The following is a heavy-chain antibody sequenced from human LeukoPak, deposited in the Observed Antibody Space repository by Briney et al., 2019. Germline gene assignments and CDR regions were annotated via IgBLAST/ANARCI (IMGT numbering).Heavy chain of an antibody. CDR1: GGSISSSSYY. V-gene: IGHV4-39*02. CDR3: ARELSNWGSWYFDL. CDR2: IYYSGST. Sequence: SETLSLTCTVSGGSISSSSYYWGWIRQPPGKGLEWIGSIYYSGSTYYNPSLKSRVTISVDTSKNQFSLKLSSVTAADTAVYYCARELSNWGSWYFDLWGRGTLVTVSS. D-gene: IGHD7-27*01. J-gene: IGHJ2*01.